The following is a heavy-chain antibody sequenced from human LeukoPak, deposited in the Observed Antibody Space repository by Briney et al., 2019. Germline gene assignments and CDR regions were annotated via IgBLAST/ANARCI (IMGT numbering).Heavy chain of an antibody. Sequence: SETLSLTCTVSGGSISSYYWSWIRQPPGKGLEWIGYIYYSGSTNYNPSLKSRVTISVDTSKNQFSLKLSSETAADTAVYYCAREGMGDSSGYYSSFDYWGQGTLVTVSS. V-gene: IGHV4-59*01. CDR2: IYYSGST. CDR1: GGSISSYY. J-gene: IGHJ4*02. D-gene: IGHD3-22*01. CDR3: AREGMGDSSGYYSSFDY.